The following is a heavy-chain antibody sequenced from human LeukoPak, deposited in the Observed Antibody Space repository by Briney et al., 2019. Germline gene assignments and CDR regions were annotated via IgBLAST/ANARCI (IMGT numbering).Heavy chain of an antibody. V-gene: IGHV3-7*01. CDR1: GFTFSSYC. CDR2: IKQDGSEN. J-gene: IGHJ4*02. Sequence: GGSLRLSCAASGFTFSSYCMSWVRQTPGKGLEWVANIKQDGSENHYVDSVKGRFTISRDNAKNSLYLQMNSLRAEDTAVYYCARGRSQKWLVPRYWGQGTLVTVSS. CDR3: ARGRSQKWLVPRY. D-gene: IGHD6-19*01.